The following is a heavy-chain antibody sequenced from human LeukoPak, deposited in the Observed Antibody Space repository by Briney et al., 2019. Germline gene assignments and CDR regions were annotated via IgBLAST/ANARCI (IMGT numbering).Heavy chain of an antibody. V-gene: IGHV7-4-1*02. J-gene: IGHJ4*02. CDR2: INTNTGNP. CDR3: ARHALHNDNSDYYFAY. D-gene: IGHD3-22*01. Sequence: ASVKVSCKASGYTFTSYAMNWVRRAPGQGLEWMGWINTNTGNPTYAQGFTGRFVFSLDTSVSTAYLQISSLKAEDTAVYYCARHALHNDNSDYYFAYWGQGTLVTVSS. CDR1: GYTFTSYA.